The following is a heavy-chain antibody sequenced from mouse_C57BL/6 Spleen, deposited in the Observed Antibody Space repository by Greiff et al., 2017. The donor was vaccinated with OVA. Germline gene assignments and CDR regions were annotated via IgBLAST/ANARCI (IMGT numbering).Heavy chain of an antibody. CDR2: IDPSDSYT. V-gene: IGHV1-50*01. CDR3: AIITTVVPRADYYAMDY. CDR1: GYTFTSYW. D-gene: IGHD1-1*01. J-gene: IGHJ4*01. Sequence: QVQLQQPGAELVKPGASVKLSCKASGYTFTSYWMQWVKQRPGQGLEWIGEIDPSDSYTNYNQKFKGKATLTVDTSSSTAYMQLSSLTSEDSAVYYCAIITTVVPRADYYAMDYWGQGTSVTVSS.